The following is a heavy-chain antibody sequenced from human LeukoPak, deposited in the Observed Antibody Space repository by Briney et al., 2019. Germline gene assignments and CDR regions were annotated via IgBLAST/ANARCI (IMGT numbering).Heavy chain of an antibody. V-gene: IGHV4-59*01. J-gene: IGHJ2*01. Sequence: SETLSLTCTVSGGSISSYYWSWIRQPPGKGLEWIGYIHYTGITNYNPSLKSRVTISVDTSNNQFSLRLSSVTAADTAVFFCARFYYSGSGTPDWYFDLWGRGTLVTVSS. CDR3: ARFYYSGSGTPDWYFDL. CDR1: GGSISSYY. D-gene: IGHD3-10*01. CDR2: IHYTGIT.